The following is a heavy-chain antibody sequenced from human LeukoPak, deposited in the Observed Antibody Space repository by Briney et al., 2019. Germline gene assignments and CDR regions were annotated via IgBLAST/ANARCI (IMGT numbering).Heavy chain of an antibody. D-gene: IGHD6-13*01. CDR2: INTNTGNP. CDR3: ARDFAPYSSSWYSPYNWFDP. Sequence: ASVKVSCKASGYTFTSYAMNWVRQAPGQGLEWMGWINTNTGNPTYAQGFTGRFVFSLDTSVSTAYLQISSLKAEDTAVYYCARDFAPYSSSWYSPYNWFDPWGQGTLVTVSS. V-gene: IGHV7-4-1*02. CDR1: GYTFTSYA. J-gene: IGHJ5*02.